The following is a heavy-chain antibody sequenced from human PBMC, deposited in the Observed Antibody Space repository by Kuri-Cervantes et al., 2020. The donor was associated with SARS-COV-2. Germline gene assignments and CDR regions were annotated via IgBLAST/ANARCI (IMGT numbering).Heavy chain of an antibody. D-gene: IGHD3-3*01. Sequence: SETLSLTCTVSGGSIGSSSYYWGWIRQPPGKGLEWIGYIFNSGRTNQNNPSLKNPSLQNRATISLDTSKNLFSLSLSSVTAADTAVYYCARQHPFWSDLKDAFDIWGHGTMVTVSS. CDR2: IFNSGRT. V-gene: IGHV4-61*05. CDR3: ARQHPFWSDLKDAFDI. CDR1: GGSIGSSSYY. J-gene: IGHJ3*02.